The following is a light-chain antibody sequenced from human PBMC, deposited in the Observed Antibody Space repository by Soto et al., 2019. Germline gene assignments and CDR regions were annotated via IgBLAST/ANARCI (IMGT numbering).Light chain of an antibody. CDR2: KAS. CDR1: QTISSW. CDR3: QQLSSYPL. Sequence: DIQMTQSPSTLSASVRDRVTITCRASQTISSWLAWFQQRPGRAPKFLIYKASSLKNGVPLRFSGSGSGTEFTLTISSLQPEDFATYYCQQLSSYPLFGPGTKVDIK. J-gene: IGKJ3*01. V-gene: IGKV1-5*03.